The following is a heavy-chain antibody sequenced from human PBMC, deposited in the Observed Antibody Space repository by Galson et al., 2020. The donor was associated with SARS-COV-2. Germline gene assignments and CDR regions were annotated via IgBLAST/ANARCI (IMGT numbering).Heavy chain of an antibody. J-gene: IGHJ1*01. CDR3: ASSQEYSRAPQH. CDR1: GGSFSGYY. CDR2: INHSGST. V-gene: IGHV4-34*01. Sequence: ETSETLSLTCAVYGGSFSGYYWSWIRQPPGKGLEWIGEINHSGSTNYNPSLKSRVTISVDTSKNQFSLKLSSVTAADTAVYYCASSQEYSRAPQHWGQGTLVTVSS. D-gene: IGHD6-6*01.